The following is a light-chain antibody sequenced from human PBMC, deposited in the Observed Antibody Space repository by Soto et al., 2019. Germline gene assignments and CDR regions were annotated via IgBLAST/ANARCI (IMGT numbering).Light chain of an antibody. J-gene: IGLJ1*01. CDR1: SSDVGIYNY. V-gene: IGLV2-14*01. Sequence: QSVLTQPASVSGSPGQSIAISCTGSSSDVGIYNYVSRYQQHPGKVPKLIIYEVSNRPSGVSNRFSGSKSGNTASLTISGLQAEDEADYYCSSYTTSSTRVFGTGTRSPS. CDR3: SSYTTSSTRV. CDR2: EVS.